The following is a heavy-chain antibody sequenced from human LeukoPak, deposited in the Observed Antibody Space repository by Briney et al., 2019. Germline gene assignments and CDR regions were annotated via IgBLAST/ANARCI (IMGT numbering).Heavy chain of an antibody. CDR1: GGSISSGDYY. Sequence: SQTLSLTCTVSGGSISSGDYYWSWIRQPPGKGLEWIGHIYYSGSTYYNPSLKSRVTISVDTSKNQFSLKLSSVTAADTAVYYCARDSPGEGYGGLGDYYFDYWGQGTLVTVSS. J-gene: IGHJ4*02. CDR3: ARDSPGEGYGGLGDYYFDY. V-gene: IGHV4-30-4*01. CDR2: IYYSGST. D-gene: IGHD4-23*01.